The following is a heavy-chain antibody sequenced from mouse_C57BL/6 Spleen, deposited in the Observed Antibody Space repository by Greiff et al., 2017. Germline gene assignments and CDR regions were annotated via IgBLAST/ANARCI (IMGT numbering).Heavy chain of an antibody. CDR1: GFNIKDYY. Sequence: DVKLQESGAELVKPGASVKLSCTASGFNIKDYYMHWVKQRTEQGLEWIGRIDPEDGETKYAPKFQGKATITADTSSNTAYLQLSSLTSEDTAVYYCARLATGTVYYFDYWGQGTTLTVSS. CDR2: IDPEDGET. CDR3: ARLATGTVYYFDY. D-gene: IGHD4-1*01. J-gene: IGHJ2*01. V-gene: IGHV14-2*01.